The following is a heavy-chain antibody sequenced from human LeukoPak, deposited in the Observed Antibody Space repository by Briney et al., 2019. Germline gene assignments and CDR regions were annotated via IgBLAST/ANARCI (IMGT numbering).Heavy chain of an antibody. V-gene: IGHV3-48*03. CDR1: GFTFSSYE. Sequence: GGSLRLSCAASGFTFSSYEMNWVRQAPGKGLEWVSYISSSGSTIYYAGSVKGRFTISRDNAKNSLYLQMNSPRAEDTAVYYCAREEESAAIVDYWGQGTLVTVSS. J-gene: IGHJ4*02. D-gene: IGHD2-2*02. CDR3: AREEESAAIVDY. CDR2: ISSSGSTI.